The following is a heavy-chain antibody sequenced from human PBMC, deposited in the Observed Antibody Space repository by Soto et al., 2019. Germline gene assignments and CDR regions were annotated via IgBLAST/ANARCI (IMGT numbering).Heavy chain of an antibody. Sequence: PSETLSLTCTVSGDSISSGGSYWNWIRQRPGKGLEWMGYIFYSGSSYYTPSLRGRVMMSADTSKNQFSLRLSSVTAADTAVYYCARTYGDYEWERAFDIWGQGTMVTVSS. CDR1: GDSISSGGSY. J-gene: IGHJ3*02. D-gene: IGHD4-17*01. CDR2: IFYSGSS. V-gene: IGHV4-31*03. CDR3: ARTYGDYEWERAFDI.